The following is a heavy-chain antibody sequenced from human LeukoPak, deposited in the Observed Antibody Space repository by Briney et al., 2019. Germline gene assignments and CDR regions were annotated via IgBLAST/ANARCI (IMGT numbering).Heavy chain of an antibody. CDR1: GGSISSPPYD. CDR2: ISSSGNT. V-gene: IGHV4-39*01. Sequence: SETLSLTCTVSGGSISSPPYDWGWIRQPPGKGLEYIGSISSSGNTYYNASLQSRVTISVDASKNQFSLKLDSVTAADTAVYFCARHLSQGDGNKRGFDNWGQGTLVTVSS. CDR3: ARHLSQGDGNKRGFDN. D-gene: IGHD5-24*01. J-gene: IGHJ4*02.